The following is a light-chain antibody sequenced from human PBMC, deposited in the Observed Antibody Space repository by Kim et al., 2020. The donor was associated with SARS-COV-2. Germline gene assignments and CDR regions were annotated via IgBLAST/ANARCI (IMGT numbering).Light chain of an antibody. J-gene: IGKJ4*01. CDR2: GAS. CDR3: QQYNDWPPLT. Sequence: SPGESATLSCRASQSVTNNLAWYQQRPGQAPRLLIYGASTRATGVPARFSGSGSGTEFTLTISSLQSEDFALYYCQQYNDWPPLTFGGGTKVDIK. CDR1: QSVTNN. V-gene: IGKV3-15*01.